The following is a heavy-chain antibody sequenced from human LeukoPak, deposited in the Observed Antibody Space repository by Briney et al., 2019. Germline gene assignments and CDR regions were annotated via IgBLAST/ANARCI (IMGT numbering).Heavy chain of an antibody. D-gene: IGHD3-3*01. Sequence: GGSLRLSCAASGFTLSSYGMSWGRQAPGKGRGWRSYIRISSHTIPYADSVTARFTISRDNAKHSLFLQVSSLRAEDTAVYYCARDRGVANVGQMSPFDYCGQGTLVTVSS. CDR1: GFTLSSYG. J-gene: IGHJ4*02. V-gene: IGHV3-48*04. CDR3: ARDRGVANVGQMSPFDY. CDR2: IRISSHTI.